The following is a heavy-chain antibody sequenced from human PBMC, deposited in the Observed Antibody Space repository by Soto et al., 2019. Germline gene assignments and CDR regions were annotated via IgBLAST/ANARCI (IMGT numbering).Heavy chain of an antibody. CDR2: ISSSSSYT. V-gene: IGHV3-11*05. J-gene: IGHJ4*02. CDR1: GFTFSDYY. CDR3: ARGGPEAFDY. Sequence: LSXAASGFTFSDYYMSWIRQAPGKGLEWVSYISSSSSYTNXADSVKGRFTISRDNAKNSLYLQMNSLRAEDTAVYYCARGGPEAFDYWGQGTLVTVSS.